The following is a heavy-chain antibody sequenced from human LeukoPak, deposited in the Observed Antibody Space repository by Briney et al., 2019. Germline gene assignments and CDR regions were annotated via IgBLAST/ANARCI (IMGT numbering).Heavy chain of an antibody. CDR3: ARDDFEYSVHNGMDV. J-gene: IGHJ6*02. CDR1: GGSISTYY. V-gene: IGHV4-4*07. CDR2: VYRSGDT. Sequence: SETLSLTCSVSGGSISTYYWSWIRQPAGKGLEWIGRVYRSGDTNYNPSLKSRVTMSVDTSKNQISLRLRSVTAADTAVYYCARDDFEYSVHNGMDVWGRGTTVTVSS. D-gene: IGHD3-9*01.